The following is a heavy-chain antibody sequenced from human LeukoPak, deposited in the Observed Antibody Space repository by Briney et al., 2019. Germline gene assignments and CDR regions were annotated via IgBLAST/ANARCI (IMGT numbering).Heavy chain of an antibody. V-gene: IGHV4-39*01. Sequence: SETLSLTCTVSGGSISSGNYYWGWIRQPPGKGLDWIASIHYSGTTYYNPSLKSRVTISVDTSKNQFSLKLSSVTAADTAVYYCARHVWFGVFSYNWFDPWGQGTLVTVSS. CDR2: IHYSGTT. CDR1: GGSISSGNYY. D-gene: IGHD3-10*01. J-gene: IGHJ5*02. CDR3: ARHVWFGVFSYNWFDP.